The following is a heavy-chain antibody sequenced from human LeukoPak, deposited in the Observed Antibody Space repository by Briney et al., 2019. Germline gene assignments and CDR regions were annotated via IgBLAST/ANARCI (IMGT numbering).Heavy chain of an antibody. CDR1: GYSISSGYY. V-gene: IGHV4-38-2*02. CDR2: VYHSGST. CDR3: ARGLYYYGSGVYYGY. J-gene: IGHJ4*02. D-gene: IGHD3-10*01. Sequence: SETLSLTCTVSGYSISSGYYWGWTRQPPGKGLEWIGSVYHSGSTYYNPSLKSRVTISVDTSKNQFSLKLSSVTAADTAVYYCARGLYYYGSGVYYGYWGQGTLVTVSS.